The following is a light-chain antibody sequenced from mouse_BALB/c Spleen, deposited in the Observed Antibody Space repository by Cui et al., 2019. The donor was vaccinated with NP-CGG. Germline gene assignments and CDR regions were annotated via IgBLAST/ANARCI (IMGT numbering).Light chain of an antibody. CDR1: TGAVTTSNY. J-gene: IGLJ1*01. CDR3: ALWYSNHWV. Sequence: QAVVTQESAITTSPGETVTFTCRSNTGAVTTSNYANWVQEKPDHLFTGLIGGTNNRAPGVPARFSGSLIGNKAALTITGAQTEDETIYFCALWYSNHWVFGGGTKLTVL. CDR2: GTN. V-gene: IGLV1*01.